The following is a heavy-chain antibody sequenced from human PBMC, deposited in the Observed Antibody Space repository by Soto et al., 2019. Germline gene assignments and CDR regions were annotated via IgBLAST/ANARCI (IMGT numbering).Heavy chain of an antibody. D-gene: IGHD4-17*01. CDR3: ARGKGGDYYYYGMDV. CDR2: MNPNSGNT. V-gene: IGHV1-8*01. Sequence: ASVKVSCKASGYTFTSYDINWVRQATGQGLEWMGWMNPNSGNTGYAQKFQGRVTMTRNTSISTAYMELSSLRSEDTAVYYCARGKGGDYYYYGMDVWAQGTTVTVSS. CDR1: GYTFTSYD. J-gene: IGHJ6*02.